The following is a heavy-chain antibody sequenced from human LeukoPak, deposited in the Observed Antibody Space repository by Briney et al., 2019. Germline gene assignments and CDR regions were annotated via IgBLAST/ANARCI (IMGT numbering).Heavy chain of an antibody. CDR3: ARVVAAAGNNWFDP. CDR2: INHSGST. D-gene: IGHD6-13*01. V-gene: IGHV4-34*01. CDR1: GDSFSAYY. Sequence: SETLSLTCAAYGDSFSAYYWIWIRQPPGKGLEWIGEINHSGSTNYHPSLKSRVTISVDTSKNQFSLKLSSVTAADTAVYYCARVVAAAGNNWFDPWGQGTLVTVSS. J-gene: IGHJ5*02.